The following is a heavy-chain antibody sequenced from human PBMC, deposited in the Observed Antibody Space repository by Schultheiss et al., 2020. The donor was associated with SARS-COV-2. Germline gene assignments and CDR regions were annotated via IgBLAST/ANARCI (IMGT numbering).Heavy chain of an antibody. Sequence: GGSLRLSCEASGFTFSSYAMHWVRQAPGKGLEWVAVISYDGSNKYYADSVKGRFTISRDNSKNTLYLQMNSLRAEDTAVYYCARDGVGYSGSYLSLRYWGKGTLVTVSS. CDR3: ARDGVGYSGSYLSLRY. CDR1: GFTFSSYA. J-gene: IGHJ4*02. D-gene: IGHD1-26*01. CDR2: ISYDGSNK. V-gene: IGHV3-30*04.